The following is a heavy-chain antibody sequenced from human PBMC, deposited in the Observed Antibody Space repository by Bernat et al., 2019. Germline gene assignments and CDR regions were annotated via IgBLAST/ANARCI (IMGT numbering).Heavy chain of an antibody. Sequence: QVQLVQSGAEVKKPGSSVKVSCKASGGTFSSYTISWVRQAPGQGLEWMGRIIPILGIANYAQKFQGRVTITADKSTSTAYMELSSLRSEDTAVYYCARVKSGSGSYYNPRGGWYFDLWGRGTLVTVSS. J-gene: IGHJ2*01. D-gene: IGHD3-10*01. CDR1: GGTFSSYT. CDR3: ARVKSGSGSYYNPRGGWYFDL. CDR2: IIPILGIA. V-gene: IGHV1-69*02.